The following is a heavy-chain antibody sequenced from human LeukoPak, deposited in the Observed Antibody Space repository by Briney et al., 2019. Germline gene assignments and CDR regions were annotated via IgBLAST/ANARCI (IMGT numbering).Heavy chain of an antibody. CDR1: GGSISSGDYY. CDR2: IYYSGST. J-gene: IGHJ4*02. CDR3: ATLGFSSGYYYYFDH. V-gene: IGHV4-30-4*08. Sequence: SQTLSLTCTVSGGSISSGDYYWSWIRQPPGKGLEWIGYIYYSGSTYYNPSLKSRVTISVDTSKNQFSLKLSSVTAADTAVYYCATLGFSSGYYYYFDHWGQGTLVTVSS. D-gene: IGHD3-22*01.